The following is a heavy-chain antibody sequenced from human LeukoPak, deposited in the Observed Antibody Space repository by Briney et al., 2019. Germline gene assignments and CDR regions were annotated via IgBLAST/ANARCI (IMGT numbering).Heavy chain of an antibody. CDR1: GFSFSSYA. CDR3: AKASTFGELNRPFDH. D-gene: IGHD3-10*01. V-gene: IGHV3-23*01. J-gene: IGHJ5*02. CDR2: ISKSGDST. Sequence: GGSLRLSCAASGFSFSSYAMSWVRQAPGKGLEWVSAISKSGDSTFYADSVKGRFTISRDNSKNRLFLQMNSLRAEDTAVYYCAKASTFGELNRPFDHWGQGTLVTVSS.